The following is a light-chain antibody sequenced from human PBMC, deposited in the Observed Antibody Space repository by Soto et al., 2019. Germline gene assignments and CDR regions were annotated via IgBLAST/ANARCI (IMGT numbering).Light chain of an antibody. CDR2: AAS. CDR3: ERYGSNPFT. Sequence: DIQRTQSPSSRSASVGDRVTGTCRASQGISNYLAWYQQKPGKVPRLLIYAASTLRSGVPSRFSGCGSGTDFALTLTSLQPEDAATHFCERYGSNPFTVGQGTRLEI. J-gene: IGKJ5*01. CDR1: QGISNY. V-gene: IGKV1-27*01.